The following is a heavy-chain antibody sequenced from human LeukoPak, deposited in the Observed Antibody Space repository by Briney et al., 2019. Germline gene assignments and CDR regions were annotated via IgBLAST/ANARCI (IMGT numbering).Heavy chain of an antibody. CDR2: ISSSGGTI. J-gene: IGHJ1*01. Sequence: GGSLRLSCAASGFTFSTYSMNWVRQAPGKGLEWVSYISSSGGTIYYADSVKGRFTISRDSVKNSLYLQMNGLRDEDTAVYYCARAPLTTYYYDSSGYYPKYFQHWGQGTLVTVSS. CDR1: GFTFSTYS. D-gene: IGHD3-22*01. V-gene: IGHV3-48*02. CDR3: ARAPLTTYYYDSSGYYPKYFQH.